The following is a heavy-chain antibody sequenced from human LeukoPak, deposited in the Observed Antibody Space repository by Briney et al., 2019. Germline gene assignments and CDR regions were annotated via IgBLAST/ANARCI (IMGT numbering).Heavy chain of an antibody. J-gene: IGHJ4*02. D-gene: IGHD3-22*01. CDR2: ISTSGRTI. V-gene: IGHV3-48*02. Sequence: SGGSLILSCTGSGFSFSDSELNWVRQAPGKGLEWISYISTSGRTIYYTDSVKGRFTISRDNAENSLYLQMNSLRDEDTAVYYCARVGSGYTFDYWGQGTLVTVSS. CDR3: ARVGSGYTFDY. CDR1: GFSFSDSE.